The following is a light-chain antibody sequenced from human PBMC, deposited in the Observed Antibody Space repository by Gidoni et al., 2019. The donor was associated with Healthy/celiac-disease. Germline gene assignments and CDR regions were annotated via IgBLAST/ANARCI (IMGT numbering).Light chain of an antibody. J-gene: IGKJ5*01. CDR1: QSVSSHY. V-gene: IGKV3-20*01. Sequence: EIVLTQSPGTLSLSPGERATLSCRASQSVSSHYLAWYQQKPGQAPRLLIYGASSRPTGIPDRFSGSGSGTDFTLTISRLEPEDFAVYYCQQYDSSPLFGQGTRLEIK. CDR2: GAS. CDR3: QQYDSSPL.